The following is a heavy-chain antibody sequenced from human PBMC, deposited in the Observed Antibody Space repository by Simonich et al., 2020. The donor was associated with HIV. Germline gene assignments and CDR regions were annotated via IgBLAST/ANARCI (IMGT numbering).Heavy chain of an antibody. Sequence: EVQLVESGGGLVQPGGSLTLSCAASGFTFSGYSRIWVRQAPVRGLEWISYISSSITNIYYADSLKGRFTISRDNAKNSLYLQMNSLRVEDTAVYYCARDFRRYNWNYDAFDIWGRGTMVTVSS. CDR3: ARDFRRYNWNYDAFDI. V-gene: IGHV3-48*01. J-gene: IGHJ3*02. CDR1: GFTFSGYS. CDR2: ISSSITNI. D-gene: IGHD1-7*01.